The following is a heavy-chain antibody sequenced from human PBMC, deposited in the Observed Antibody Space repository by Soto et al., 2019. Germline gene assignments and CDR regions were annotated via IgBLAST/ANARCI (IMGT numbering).Heavy chain of an antibody. CDR2: INHSGST. J-gene: IGHJ4*02. Sequence: SETLSLTCAVYGGSFSGYYWSWIRQPPGKGLEWIGEINHSGSTNYNPSLKSRVTISVDTSKNQFSLKLSSVTAADTAVYYCARAPGIVKWLQLGFDYWGQGNLVTFSS. D-gene: IGHD5-12*01. CDR3: ARAPGIVKWLQLGFDY. V-gene: IGHV4-34*01. CDR1: GGSFSGYY.